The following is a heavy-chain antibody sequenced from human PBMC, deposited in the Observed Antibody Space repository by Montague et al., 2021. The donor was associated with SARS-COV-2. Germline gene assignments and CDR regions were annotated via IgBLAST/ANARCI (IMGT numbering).Heavy chain of an antibody. CDR1: GGSINTYY. CDR3: ARGGTRGIVLVPSALDY. D-gene: IGHD2-2*01. CDR2: LYYSGVT. V-gene: IGHV4-59*08. Sequence: ESLSLTCTVAGGSINTYYWSWIRQPPGKGLDWIGFLYYSGVTNYNPSLKSRVTMSLDTSKNQFSLRLSSVTAADTAVYYCARGGTRGIVLVPSALDYWGQGTPVTISS. J-gene: IGHJ4*02.